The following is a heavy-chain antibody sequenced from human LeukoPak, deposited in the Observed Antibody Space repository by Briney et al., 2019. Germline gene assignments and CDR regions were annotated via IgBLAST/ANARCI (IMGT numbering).Heavy chain of an antibody. J-gene: IGHJ4*02. CDR2: VFYIGST. CDR1: GGSISGYY. CDR3: ARQDSSGWLFDH. V-gene: IGHV4-59*01. Sequence: SETLSLTCTVSGGSISGYYWTWIRQPPGKGLEWIGYVFYIGSTNYNPSLQRRVTISLETSKNQFSLRLTSVTAADTAVYYCARQDSSGWLFDHWGLGALVTVSS. D-gene: IGHD6-19*01.